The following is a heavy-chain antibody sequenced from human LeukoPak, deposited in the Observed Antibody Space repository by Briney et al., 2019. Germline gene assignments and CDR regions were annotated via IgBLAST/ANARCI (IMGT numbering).Heavy chain of an antibody. V-gene: IGHV4-59*01. J-gene: IGHJ4*02. D-gene: IGHD3-22*01. Sequence: SETLSLTCTVSGGSISSYYWSWIRQPPGKGLEWIGYIYYSGSTNYNPSLKSRVTISVDTSKNQFSLKLSSVTAADTAVYYCARGPGSYYYDSSGYYYVAPHFDYRGQGTLVTVSS. CDR1: GGSISSYY. CDR2: IYYSGST. CDR3: ARGPGSYYYDSSGYYYVAPHFDY.